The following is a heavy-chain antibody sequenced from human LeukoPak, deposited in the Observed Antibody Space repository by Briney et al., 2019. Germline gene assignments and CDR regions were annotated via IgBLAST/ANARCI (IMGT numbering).Heavy chain of an antibody. D-gene: IGHD1-26*01. Sequence: GGSLRLSCAASGFTFSDSYMTWVRQAPGKGVEWVAYISGSGHDINYSESAKGRFTISRDNAKNSLYLQMNSLRAEDTAVYYCARVRGARYYYYYYMDVWGKGTTVTVSS. CDR1: GFTFSDSY. CDR3: ARVRGARYYYYYYMDV. CDR2: ISGSGHDI. J-gene: IGHJ6*03. V-gene: IGHV3-11*04.